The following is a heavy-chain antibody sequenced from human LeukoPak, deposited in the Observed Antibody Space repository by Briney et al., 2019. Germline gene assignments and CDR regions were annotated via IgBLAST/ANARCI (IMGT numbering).Heavy chain of an antibody. Sequence: SETLSLTCTVSGGSISSYSWIWIRQPPGKGLEWIGYIYYSGSTYYNPSLKSRVTISVDTSKNQFSLKLSSVTAADTAVYYCASDPGWSGGAFDIWGQGTLVTVSS. V-gene: IGHV4-59*12. D-gene: IGHD3-3*01. CDR2: IYYSGST. CDR3: ASDPGWSGGAFDI. CDR1: GGSISSYS. J-gene: IGHJ3*02.